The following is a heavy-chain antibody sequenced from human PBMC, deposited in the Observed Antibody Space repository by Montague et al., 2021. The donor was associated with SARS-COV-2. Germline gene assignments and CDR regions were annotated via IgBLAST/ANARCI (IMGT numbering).Heavy chain of an antibody. CDR2: IYYSGST. D-gene: IGHD3-22*01. V-gene: IGHV4-39*07. CDR3: ARDGFYYDRSGPSNFDY. J-gene: IGHJ4*02. Sequence: SETLSLTCTVSVGSISSNNCYWGWIRQPPGKALEWIGSIYYSGSTYYNPSLKSRVTMSVDTSENQFSLKLSSVTAADTAVYYCARDGFYYDRSGPSNFDYYGQGTLFTVSS. CDR1: VGSISSNNCY.